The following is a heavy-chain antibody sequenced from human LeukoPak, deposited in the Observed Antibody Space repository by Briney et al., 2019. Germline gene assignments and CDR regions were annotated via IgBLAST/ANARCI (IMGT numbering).Heavy chain of an antibody. Sequence: SETLSLTCTVSGGFISSSTYYWGWIRQPPGKGLEWIGSISYSGNIYYNPSLKGRVTISVDTSKNQFSLKLSSVTAADTAVYYCARQRRLELPDYWGQGTLVTVSS. J-gene: IGHJ4*02. V-gene: IGHV4-39*01. CDR2: ISYSGNI. CDR3: ARQRRLELPDY. D-gene: IGHD3-16*01. CDR1: GGFISSSTYY.